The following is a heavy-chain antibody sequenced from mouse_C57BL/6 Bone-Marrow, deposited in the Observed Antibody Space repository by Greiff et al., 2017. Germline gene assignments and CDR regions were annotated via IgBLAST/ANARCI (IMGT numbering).Heavy chain of an antibody. CDR2: INYDGSST. D-gene: IGHD2-4*01. V-gene: IGHV5-16*01. CDR1: GFTFSDYY. J-gene: IGHJ1*03. CDR3: ARGGYYDYDDWYFDV. Sequence: EVKLMESEGGLVQPGSSMKLSCTASGFTFSDYYMAWVRQVPEKGLEWVANINYDGSSTYYLDSLKSRFIISRDNAKNILYLQMSSLKSEDTATYYGARGGYYDYDDWYFDVWGTGTTVTVSS.